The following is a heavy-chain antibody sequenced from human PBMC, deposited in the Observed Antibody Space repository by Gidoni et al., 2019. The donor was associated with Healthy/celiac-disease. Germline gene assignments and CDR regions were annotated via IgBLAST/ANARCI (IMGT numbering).Heavy chain of an antibody. CDR3: ARDGGPDYGGNLIPYY. D-gene: IGHD4-17*01. Sequence: QVQLVESGGGLFKPGGSLRLSCASSGFAFRDYYMSGIRQAPCKGLEWVSYISSSSSYTNYADSVKGRFTIFRDNAKNSLYLQMNSLRAEETAVYYWARDGGPDYGGNLIPYYWGQGTLVTVSS. J-gene: IGHJ4*02. CDR2: ISSSSSYT. CDR1: GFAFRDYY. V-gene: IGHV3-11*06.